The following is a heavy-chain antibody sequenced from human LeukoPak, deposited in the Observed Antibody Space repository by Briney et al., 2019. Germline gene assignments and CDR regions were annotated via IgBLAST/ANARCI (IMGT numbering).Heavy chain of an antibody. J-gene: IGHJ4*02. Sequence: GASVKVSCKASGYTFIDYAITWVRQAPGQRLQWMGWISTYNADTIYAQNLQGRVTMTTDTSTSTAYMEVRSLRSDDTAVYFCARGAYGGSSAMDYWGQGTLVTVSS. D-gene: IGHD4-23*01. CDR1: GYTFIDYA. V-gene: IGHV1-18*01. CDR2: ISTYNADT. CDR3: ARGAYGGSSAMDY.